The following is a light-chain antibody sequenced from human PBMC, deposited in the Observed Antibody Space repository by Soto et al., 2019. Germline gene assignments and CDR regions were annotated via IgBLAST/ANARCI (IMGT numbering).Light chain of an antibody. CDR3: NSYGSTSTRYV. Sequence: QPVLTQPASVSGSPGQSITISCTGTSSDVGGYNYLSWYQQHPGKAPKLMIYEVSNRPSGVSNRFSGSKSGNTASLTISGLQAEDEADYFCNSYGSTSTRYVFGTGTKLTVL. CDR2: EVS. J-gene: IGLJ1*01. CDR1: SSDVGGYNY. V-gene: IGLV2-14*01.